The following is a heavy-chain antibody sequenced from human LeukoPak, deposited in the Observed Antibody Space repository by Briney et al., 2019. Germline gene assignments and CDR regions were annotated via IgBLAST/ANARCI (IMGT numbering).Heavy chain of an antibody. CDR2: INHSGST. CDR1: GGSFNSFY. Sequence: SETLSLTCAVYGGSFNSFYWTWIRQSPGKGLEWIGEINHSGSTNYNPSLKSRVTISVDTSKNQFSLKLSSVTAADTAVYYCARDQRGRYCSSTSCDNWFDPWGQGTLVTVSS. CDR3: ARDQRGRYCSSTSCDNWFDP. V-gene: IGHV4-34*01. D-gene: IGHD2-2*01. J-gene: IGHJ5*02.